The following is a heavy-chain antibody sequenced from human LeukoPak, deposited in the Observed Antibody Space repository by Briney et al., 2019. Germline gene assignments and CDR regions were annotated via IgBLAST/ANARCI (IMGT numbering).Heavy chain of an antibody. Sequence: SETLSLTCTVSGDSIATSSYYWGWICQPPGKGLEWIGNIYYSGSTYYNPSLKSRVTISVDTSKNQFSLWLSSVTAADTAVYYCARLETYDSTLDYWGQGTLVTVSS. CDR3: ARLETYDSTLDY. J-gene: IGHJ4*02. CDR2: IYYSGST. V-gene: IGHV4-39*01. D-gene: IGHD3-22*01. CDR1: GDSIATSSYY.